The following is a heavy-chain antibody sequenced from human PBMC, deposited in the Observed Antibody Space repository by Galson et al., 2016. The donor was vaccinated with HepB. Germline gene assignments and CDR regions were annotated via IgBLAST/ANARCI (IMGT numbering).Heavy chain of an antibody. CDR3: VKDMWMSSSYNFDS. Sequence: SLRLSCAASGFNFKTYTMYWVRQTPERGLETVSAVSTNGARTNYADSVKGRFFVSRDNDLNTVYLQMRSLRAEDTAVYYCVKDMWMSSSYNFDSCGQGTLVTVSS. D-gene: IGHD5-24*01. CDR1: GFNFKTYT. V-gene: IGHV3-64D*06. J-gene: IGHJ4*02. CDR2: VSTNGART.